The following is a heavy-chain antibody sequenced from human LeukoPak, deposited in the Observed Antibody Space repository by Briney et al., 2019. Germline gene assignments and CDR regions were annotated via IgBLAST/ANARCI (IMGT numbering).Heavy chain of an antibody. CDR3: AKDFWDIVVVPAANSGPCYFDY. CDR1: GFTFSSYG. CDR2: IRYDGSNK. Sequence: GGSLRLSCAASGFTFSSYGMHWVRQAPGKGLEWVAFIRYDGSNKYYADSVKGRFTISRDNSKNTLYLQMNSLRAEDTAVYYCAKDFWDIVVVPAANSGPCYFDYWGQGTLVTVSS. D-gene: IGHD2-2*01. J-gene: IGHJ4*02. V-gene: IGHV3-30*02.